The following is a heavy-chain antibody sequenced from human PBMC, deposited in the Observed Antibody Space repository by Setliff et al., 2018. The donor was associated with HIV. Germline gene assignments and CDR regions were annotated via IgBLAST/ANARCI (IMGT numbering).Heavy chain of an antibody. J-gene: IGHJ3*02. CDR1: GGSITSSGYH. CDR2: IYYSGDT. CDR3: TRHRGPPWDAFDT. V-gene: IGHV4-39*01. Sequence: KPSETLSLTCSVSGGSITSSGYHWGWIRQPPGKGLEWIGNIYYSGDTLYNASLRSRLTLSVDTSKNQFSLKLNSVTASDTAMYYCTRHRGPPWDAFDTWGQGTMVTVSS.